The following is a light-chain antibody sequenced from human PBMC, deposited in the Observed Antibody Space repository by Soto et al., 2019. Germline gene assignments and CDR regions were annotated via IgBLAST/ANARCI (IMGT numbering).Light chain of an antibody. Sequence: TVLTQSPGTLSLSPGERATLSCRASQSVRSSLAWYQQKPGQAPRLLIYEASTRATGIPARFSGSGSGTDFTLTISSLEPEDFAVYYCQQHANWPLTFGGGTKVDI. CDR3: QQHANWPLT. CDR1: QSVRSS. V-gene: IGKV3-11*01. CDR2: EAS. J-gene: IGKJ4*01.